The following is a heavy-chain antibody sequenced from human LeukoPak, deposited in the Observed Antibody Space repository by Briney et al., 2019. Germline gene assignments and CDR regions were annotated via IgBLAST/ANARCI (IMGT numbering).Heavy chain of an antibody. V-gene: IGHV1-18*04. J-gene: IGHJ2*01. Sequence: ASVKVSCKASGYTFMNYGFTWVRQAPGQGLEWMGWISVYSGNTNYLQKFQGRVTMTTDTSTNTVYMELSSLSYDDTAVYYCARVSTNSRVGGYDPQWYFDLWGRGTLVTVSS. CDR2: ISVYSGNT. CDR3: ARVSTNSRVGGYDPQWYFDL. CDR1: GYTFMNYG. D-gene: IGHD5-12*01.